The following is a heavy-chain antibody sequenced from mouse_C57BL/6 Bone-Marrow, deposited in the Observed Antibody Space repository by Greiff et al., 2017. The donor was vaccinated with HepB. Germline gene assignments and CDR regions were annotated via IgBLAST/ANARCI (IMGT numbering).Heavy chain of an antibody. D-gene: IGHD3-2*02. CDR1: GFTFSSYA. CDR2: ISSGGDYI. Sequence: EVMLVESGEGLVKPGGSLKLSCAASGFTFSSYAMSWVRQTPEKRLEWVAYISSGGDYIYYADTVKGRFTISRDNARNTLYLQMSSLKSEDTAMYYCTRGGAQATFFDYWGQGTTLTVSS. J-gene: IGHJ2*01. V-gene: IGHV5-9-1*02. CDR3: TRGGAQATFFDY.